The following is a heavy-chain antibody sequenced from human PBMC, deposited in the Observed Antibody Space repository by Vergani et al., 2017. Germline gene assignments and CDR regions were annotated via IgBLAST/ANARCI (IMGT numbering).Heavy chain of an antibody. D-gene: IGHD1-1*01. CDR1: GGTFSSYT. V-gene: IGHV1-69*08. CDR2: IIPILGTA. CDR3: ARVAPSNSEVTPTAFDV. Sequence: QVQLVQSGAEVKKPGSSVKVSCKASGGTFSSYTISWVRQAPGQGLEWMGRIIPILGTANYAQKFQGRVTITADESTSTAYMELSSLRSEDTAVYFCARVAPSNSEVTPTAFDVWGQGTMVTVSS. J-gene: IGHJ3*01.